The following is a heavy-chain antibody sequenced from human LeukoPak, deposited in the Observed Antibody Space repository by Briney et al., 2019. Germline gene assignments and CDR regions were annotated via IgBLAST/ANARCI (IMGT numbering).Heavy chain of an antibody. Sequence: PGGSLRLSCAGSGFTFSDFWMTWVRQTPGKGLEWVANIKEDGTEKNLVDSVKGRFTISRDNAKNTLYLQMNSLRAEDTAVYYCAREASLGGGFDYWGQGTLVTVSS. J-gene: IGHJ4*02. CDR2: IKEDGTEK. CDR1: GFTFSDFW. CDR3: AREASLGGGFDY. D-gene: IGHD3-16*01. V-gene: IGHV3-7*01.